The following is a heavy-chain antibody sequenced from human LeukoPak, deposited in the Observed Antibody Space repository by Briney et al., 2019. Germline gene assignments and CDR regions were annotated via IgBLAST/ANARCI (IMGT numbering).Heavy chain of an antibody. CDR3: ARDQGLYYYDSSGYDPFDY. CDR1: GYTFTGYH. V-gene: IGHV1-2*02. CDR2: INPNSGGT. Sequence: ASVKVSCKASGYTFTGYHMHWVRQAPGQGLEWMGWINPNSGGTNYAQKFQGRVTMTRDTSISTAYMELSRLRSDDTAVYYCARDQGLYYYDSSGYDPFDYWGQGTLVTVSS. D-gene: IGHD3-22*01. J-gene: IGHJ4*02.